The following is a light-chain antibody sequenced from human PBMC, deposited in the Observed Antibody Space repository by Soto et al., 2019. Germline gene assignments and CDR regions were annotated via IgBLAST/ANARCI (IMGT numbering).Light chain of an antibody. CDR3: QQYYTTPPT. CDR1: QSVLFRPNKKNY. J-gene: IGKJ2*01. CDR2: WAS. Sequence: DIVMTQSPDSLAVSLGERATINCKSSQSVLFRPNKKNYLAWYQQKPGQPPKMFIYWASTRESGVPDRFSGSRHRPDFTLTISSLQAEDVALYYCQQYYTTPPTFGQGTKLEIK. V-gene: IGKV4-1*01.